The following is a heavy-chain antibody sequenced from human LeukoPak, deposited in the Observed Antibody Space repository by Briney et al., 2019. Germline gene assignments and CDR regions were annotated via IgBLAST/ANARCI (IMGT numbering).Heavy chain of an antibody. CDR1: GGSSSSYY. D-gene: IGHD2-15*01. CDR2: IYYSGST. J-gene: IGHJ4*02. CDR3: AAGYCSGGSCYGTGGYPPYYFDY. V-gene: IGHV4-59*01. Sequence: PSETLSLTCTVSGGSSSSYYWSWIRQPPGKGLEWIGYIYYSGSTNYNPSLKSRVTISVDTSKKQFSLKLSSVTAADTAVYYCAAGYCSGGSCYGTGGYPPYYFDYWGQGTLVTVSS.